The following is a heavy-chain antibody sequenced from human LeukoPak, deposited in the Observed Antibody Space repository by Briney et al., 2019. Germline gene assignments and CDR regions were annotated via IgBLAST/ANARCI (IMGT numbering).Heavy chain of an antibody. CDR2: ISGSGGST. CDR1: GFTFSSYA. J-gene: IGHJ4*02. D-gene: IGHD6-13*01. V-gene: IGHV3-23*01. CDR3: AKVDAAFGYSRSWYIRNFDY. Sequence: GGSLRLSCAASGFTFSSYAMSWVRRAPGKGLEWVSAISGSGGSTYYADSVKGRFTISRDNSKNTLYLQMNSLRAEDTAVYYCAKVDAAFGYSRSWYIRNFDYWGQGTLVTASS.